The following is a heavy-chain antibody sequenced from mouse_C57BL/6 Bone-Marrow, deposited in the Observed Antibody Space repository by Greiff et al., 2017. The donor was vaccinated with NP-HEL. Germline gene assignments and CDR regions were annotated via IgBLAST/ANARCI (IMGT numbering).Heavy chain of an antibody. D-gene: IGHD2-3*01. V-gene: IGHV1-9*01. CDR3: ARDGYYGWYFDV. J-gene: IGHJ1*03. CDR1: GYTFTGYW. CDR2: ILPGSGGT. Sequence: QVQLKESGAELMKPGASVKLSCKATGYTFTGYWIEWVKQRPGHGLEWIGEILPGSGGTNYNEKFKGKATFTADTSSNTAYMQLSSLTTEDSAIYYCARDGYYGWYFDVWGTGTTVTVSS.